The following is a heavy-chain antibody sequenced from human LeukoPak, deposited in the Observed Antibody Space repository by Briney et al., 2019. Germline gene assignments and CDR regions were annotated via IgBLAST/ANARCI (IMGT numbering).Heavy chain of an antibody. V-gene: IGHV3-48*04. Sequence: GGSLRLSCAASGFTFSSYSMNWVRQAPGKGLEWVSYISSSSSTIYYADSVKGRFTISRDNAKNSLYLQMNSLRAEDTAVYYCARGYGSGSYYTATIDYWGQGTLVTVSS. J-gene: IGHJ4*02. CDR2: ISSSSSTI. CDR1: GFTFSSYS. D-gene: IGHD3-10*01. CDR3: ARGYGSGSYYTATIDY.